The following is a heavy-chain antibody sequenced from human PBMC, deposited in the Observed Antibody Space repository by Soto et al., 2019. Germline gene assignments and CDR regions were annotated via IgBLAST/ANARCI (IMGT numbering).Heavy chain of an antibody. Sequence: XATLSLTCAVYGGCFSGYYWSWIRQPPGKGLEWIGEINHSGSTNYNPSLKSRVTISVDTSKNQFSLKLSSVTAADTAVYYCARGSDTAGGLYYFDYWGQGTLVTVPS. J-gene: IGHJ4*02. CDR3: ARGSDTAGGLYYFDY. D-gene: IGHD2-21*01. CDR1: GGCFSGYY. V-gene: IGHV4-34*01. CDR2: INHSGST.